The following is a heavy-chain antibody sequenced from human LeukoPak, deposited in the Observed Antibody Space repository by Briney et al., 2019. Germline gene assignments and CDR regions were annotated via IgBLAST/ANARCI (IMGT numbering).Heavy chain of an antibody. J-gene: IGHJ4*02. Sequence: SETLSLTCTVSGGSINSYYWSWIRQPPGKGLEWIGYTYNSGSSSYSPSFKSRVTISTDTHRNQFFLRLTSVTAADTGVYYCAGYYGSGQWDNWGQGTLVTVSS. CDR2: TYNSGSS. CDR1: GGSINSYY. D-gene: IGHD3-10*01. CDR3: AGYYGSGQWDN. V-gene: IGHV4-59*12.